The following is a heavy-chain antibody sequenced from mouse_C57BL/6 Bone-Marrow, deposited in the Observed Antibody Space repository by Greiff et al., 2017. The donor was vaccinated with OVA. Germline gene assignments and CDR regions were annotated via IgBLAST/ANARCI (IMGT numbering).Heavy chain of an antibody. J-gene: IGHJ2*01. D-gene: IGHD1-1*01. CDR3: TTITTVVADY. Sequence: EVQLVESGAELVRPGASVKLSCTASGFNIKDDYMHWVKQRPEQGLEWIGWIDPENGDTAYASKFQGKATITADTSSNPAYLQLSSLTSEDTAVYYCTTITTVVADYWGQGTTLTVSS. CDR1: GFNIKDDY. CDR2: IDPENGDT. V-gene: IGHV14-4*01.